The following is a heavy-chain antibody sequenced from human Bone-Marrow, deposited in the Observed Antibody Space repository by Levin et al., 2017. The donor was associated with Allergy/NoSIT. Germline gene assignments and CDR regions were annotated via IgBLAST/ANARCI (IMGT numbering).Heavy chain of an antibody. Sequence: WGSLRLSCAVSGYSISSAYYWGWIRQPPGEGLEWIGSIYHSGSTYYNPSLKSRVTISIDTSKNHFSLKLSSVTAADTAVYYCARDSRISWYFSWGQGTLVTVSS. CDR2: IYHSGST. J-gene: IGHJ4*02. V-gene: IGHV4-38-2*01. CDR3: ARDSRISWYFS. CDR1: GYSISSAYY. D-gene: IGHD6-13*01.